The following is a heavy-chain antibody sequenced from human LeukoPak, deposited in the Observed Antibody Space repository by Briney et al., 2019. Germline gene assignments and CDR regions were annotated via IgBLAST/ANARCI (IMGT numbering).Heavy chain of an antibody. Sequence: PETLSLTCTVSGGSISSYYWSWIRQPPGKGLEWIGYIYYSGSTNYNPSLKSRVTISVDTSKNQFSLKLGSVTAADTAVYYCARDRGGYDFWSGYVDYYYGMDVWGQGTTVTVSS. J-gene: IGHJ6*02. D-gene: IGHD3-3*01. CDR3: ARDRGGYDFWSGYVDYYYGMDV. CDR1: GGSISSYY. V-gene: IGHV4-59*01. CDR2: IYYSGST.